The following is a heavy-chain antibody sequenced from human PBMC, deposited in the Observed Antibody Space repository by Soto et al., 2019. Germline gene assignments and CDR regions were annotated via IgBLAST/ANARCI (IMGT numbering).Heavy chain of an antibody. Sequence: SETLSLTCTVSGASISSHYWSWIRQSPGKGLEWIGYIYYNGSTKYNPSLQSRVIISIDTSKKKFSLNLRSVTAADTAVYYCARDYSSGWYYYWGQGTLVTVSS. V-gene: IGHV4-59*11. CDR1: GASISSHY. CDR2: IYYNGST. D-gene: IGHD6-19*01. CDR3: ARDYSSGWYYY. J-gene: IGHJ4*02.